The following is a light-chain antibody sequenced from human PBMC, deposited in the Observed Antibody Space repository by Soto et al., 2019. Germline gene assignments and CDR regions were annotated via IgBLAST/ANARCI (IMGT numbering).Light chain of an antibody. J-gene: IGKJ1*01. CDR3: QQYNNWWT. CDR2: EAS. Sequence: ELVLTQSPGTLSLSPGERVALSCRASQSVRGSYLAWYQQKPGQAPRLLIYEASTRATGVPARFTGSGSGTEFTLTISSLQFDDSAVYYCQQYNNWWTFGQGTKVDIK. CDR1: QSVRGSY. V-gene: IGKV3-15*01.